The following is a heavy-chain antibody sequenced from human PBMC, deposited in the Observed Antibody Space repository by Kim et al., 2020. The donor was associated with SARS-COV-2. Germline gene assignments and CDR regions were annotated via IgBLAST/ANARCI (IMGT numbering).Heavy chain of an antibody. D-gene: IGHD6-19*01. V-gene: IGHV4-30-2*04. CDR3: ARAEREGGWYQFGI. J-gene: IGHJ3*02. Sequence: PSLRSRVTISVDTSKNQCSLKLRTGTAADTAVYYCARAEREGGWYQFGIWGQGTMVTVSS.